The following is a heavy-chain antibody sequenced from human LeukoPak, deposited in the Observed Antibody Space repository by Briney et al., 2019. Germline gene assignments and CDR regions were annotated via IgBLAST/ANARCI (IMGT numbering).Heavy chain of an antibody. CDR1: GYTFTSYD. V-gene: IGHV1-8*01. Sequence: APVKVSCKASGYTFTSYDINWVRQATGQGLEWMGWMNPNSGNTGYAQKFQGRVTMTRNTSISTAYMELSSLRSEDTAVYYCARSITMVRGVPFYWGQGTLVTVSS. J-gene: IGHJ4*02. D-gene: IGHD3-10*01. CDR2: MNPNSGNT. CDR3: ARSITMVRGVPFY.